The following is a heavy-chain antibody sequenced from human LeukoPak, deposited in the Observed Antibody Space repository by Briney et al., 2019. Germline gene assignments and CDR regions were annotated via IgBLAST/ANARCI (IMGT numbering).Heavy chain of an antibody. CDR3: AKDDDYGDYAAY. D-gene: IGHD4-17*01. CDR2: ISGSGGST. CDR1: GFTFSSYV. Sequence: GGSLRLSCAASGFTFSSYVMSWVRQALGKGLEWVSAISGSGGSTYYADSVKGRFTISRDNSKNTLYLQMNSLRAEDTAVYYCAKDDDYGDYAAYWGQGTLVTVSS. V-gene: IGHV3-23*01. J-gene: IGHJ4*02.